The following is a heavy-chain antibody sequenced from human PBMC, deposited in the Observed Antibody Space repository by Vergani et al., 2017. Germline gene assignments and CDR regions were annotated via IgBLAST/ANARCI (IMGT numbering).Heavy chain of an antibody. CDR2: IYYSGST. Sequence: QVQLQESGPGLVKPSETLSLTCTVSGGSISSYYWSWIRQPPGKGLEWIGYIYYSGSTNYNPSLKSRVTISVDTSKNQFSLKLSSVTAADTAVYYCARAKWDDYGSGFWGYYYYGMDVWGQGSTVTVSS. CDR3: ARAKWDDYGSGFWGYYYYGMDV. J-gene: IGHJ6*02. D-gene: IGHD3-10*01. V-gene: IGHV4-59*01. CDR1: GGSISSYY.